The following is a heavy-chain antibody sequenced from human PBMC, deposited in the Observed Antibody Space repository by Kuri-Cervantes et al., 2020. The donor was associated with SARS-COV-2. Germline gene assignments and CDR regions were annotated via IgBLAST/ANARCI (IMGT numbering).Heavy chain of an antibody. D-gene: IGHD2-15*01. Sequence: GESLKISCAASGFTFSSYWMNWVRQAPGKGLEWVANIKQDGSGKYYVDSVKGRFTISRDNAKNSLYLQMNSLRAEDTAVYYCAREAFGYCSGGSCYSHYWGQGTLVTVSS. V-gene: IGHV3-7*01. CDR3: AREAFGYCSGGSCYSHY. CDR2: IKQDGSGK. CDR1: GFTFSSYW. J-gene: IGHJ4*02.